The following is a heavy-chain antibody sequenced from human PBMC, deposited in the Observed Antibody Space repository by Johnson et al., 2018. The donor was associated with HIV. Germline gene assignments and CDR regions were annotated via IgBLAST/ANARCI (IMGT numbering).Heavy chain of an antibody. CDR3: ARGHNGALDI. J-gene: IGHJ3*02. V-gene: IGHV3-30*19. CDR1: GFTFSSYG. CDR2: ISYDGSNK. D-gene: IGHD2-8*01. Sequence: QVQLVESGGGVVQPGGSLRLSCVASGFTFSSYGMHWVRQAPGKGLECVAVISYDGSNKYYADSVKGRFTISRDNSKNTLYLQMNSLRAEDTAVYYCARGHNGALDIWGQGTMLTVSS.